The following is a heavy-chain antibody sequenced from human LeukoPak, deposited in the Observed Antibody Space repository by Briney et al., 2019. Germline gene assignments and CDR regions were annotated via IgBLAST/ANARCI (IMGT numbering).Heavy chain of an antibody. CDR2: IYPGDSDT. J-gene: IGHJ4*02. CDR1: GYSFTSYW. D-gene: IGHD5-18*01. Sequence: GESLKISCEGSGYSFTSYWIGWVRQKPGKGLEWMGIIYPGDSDTTYSPSFQGQVTISVDRSISTAYLQWSGLRASDTAMYYCARHRSPYSFGSIWGQGTLVTVSS. V-gene: IGHV5-51*01. CDR3: ARHRSPYSFGSI.